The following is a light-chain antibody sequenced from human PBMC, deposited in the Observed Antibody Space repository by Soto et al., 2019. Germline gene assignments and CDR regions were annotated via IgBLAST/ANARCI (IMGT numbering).Light chain of an antibody. CDR2: EVT. CDR1: SNDVGGYNY. J-gene: IGLJ1*01. CDR3: SSYAGSNNYV. V-gene: IGLV2-8*01. Sequence: QSVLTQPPSASGSPGQPVTISCTGTSNDVGGYNYVSWYQQHPGKAPKLMIYEVTKRPSGVPDRFSGSKSGNTASLTVSGLQAEDEADYYCSSYAGSNNYVFGTGTKVTVL.